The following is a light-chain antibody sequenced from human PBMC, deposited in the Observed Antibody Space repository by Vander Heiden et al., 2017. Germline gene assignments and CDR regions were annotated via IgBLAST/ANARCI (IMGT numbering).Light chain of an antibody. CDR1: SSDVATYNL. CDR3: CSYTTSNTLI. V-gene: IGLV2-23*01. CDR2: EAT. Sequence: QSALTQPASVSGSPGQSTTISCTGSSSDVATYNLVSWYQQHPGKAPKLMIYEATKRPSGISNRFSGSKSGNTASLTISGLQSEDEADYYCCSYTTSNTLIFGGGTKLTVL. J-gene: IGLJ2*01.